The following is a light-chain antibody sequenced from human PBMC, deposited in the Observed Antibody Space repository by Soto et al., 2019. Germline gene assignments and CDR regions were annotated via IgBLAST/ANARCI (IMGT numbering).Light chain of an antibody. CDR1: QSVSGSY. CDR3: QQYGSSPLFI. CDR2: GAS. J-gene: IGKJ3*01. V-gene: IGKV3-20*01. Sequence: EIVLTQSPGTLSLSPGERATLSCRASQSVSGSYLAWYQQKPGQAPRLLIYGASSRATGIPDRFSGXGSGTDFTLTISRLEPEDFAVYYCQQYGSSPLFIFGPGTTVDIK.